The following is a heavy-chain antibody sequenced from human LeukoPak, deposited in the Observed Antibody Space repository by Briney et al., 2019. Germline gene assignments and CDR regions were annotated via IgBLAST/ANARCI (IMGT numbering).Heavy chain of an antibody. CDR3: ARGRGSRYSSGWYLRY. CDR2: INHSGST. CDR1: GGSFSGYY. J-gene: IGHJ4*02. D-gene: IGHD6-19*01. Sequence: SETLSLTCAVYGGSFSGYYWSWIRQPPGKGLEWIGEINHSGSTNYNPSLKSRVTISVDTSKNQFSLKLCSVTAADTAVYYCARGRGSRYSSGWYLRYWGQGTLVTVSS. V-gene: IGHV4-34*01.